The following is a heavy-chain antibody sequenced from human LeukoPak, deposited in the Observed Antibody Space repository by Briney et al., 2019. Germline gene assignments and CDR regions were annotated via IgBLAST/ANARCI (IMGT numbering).Heavy chain of an antibody. CDR3: ARALYYYDSSGYSYYFDY. D-gene: IGHD3-22*01. CDR2: IYSGGSA. J-gene: IGHJ4*02. Sequence: PGGSLRLSCAASGFTVSSNYMSWVRQAPGKGLEWVSVIYSGGSAYYADSVKGRFTISRHNSKNTLYLQMNSLRAEDTAVYYCARALYYYDSSGYSYYFDYWGQGTLVTVSS. V-gene: IGHV3-53*04. CDR1: GFTVSSNY.